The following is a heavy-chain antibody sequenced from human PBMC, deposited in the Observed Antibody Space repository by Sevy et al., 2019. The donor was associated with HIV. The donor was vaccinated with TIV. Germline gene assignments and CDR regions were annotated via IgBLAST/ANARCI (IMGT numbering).Heavy chain of an antibody. CDR1: GLRFINYN. V-gene: IGHV3-21*01. D-gene: IGHD6-13*01. J-gene: IGHJ6*02. CDR2: ISNSSSYI. Sequence: GGSLRLSCAASGLRFINYNMNWVRQAPGQGLEWVACISNSSSYIYYVDSVKGRFTISRDNAKNSLYLQMNSLRAEDTAVYYCASEKEQLVLWPYYGMDVWGQGTTVTVSS. CDR3: ASEKEQLVLWPYYGMDV.